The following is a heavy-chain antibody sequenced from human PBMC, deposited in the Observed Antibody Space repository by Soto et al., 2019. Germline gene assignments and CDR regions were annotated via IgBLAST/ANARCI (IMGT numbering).Heavy chain of an antibody. CDR3: ARRVYVPSWYFDL. D-gene: IGHD3-10*02. CDR2: INYRGTA. V-gene: IGHV4-39*01. CDR1: GASISKTSSY. Sequence: QVELQQSGPGLVKPSETLSLTCTVSGASISKTSSYWGWIRQPPGKGLEWIGSINYRGTAYYNPFLACRVTISVDTSRNQSSLRLTSVTAADTAFYVCARRVYVPSWYFDLWGR. J-gene: IGHJ2*01.